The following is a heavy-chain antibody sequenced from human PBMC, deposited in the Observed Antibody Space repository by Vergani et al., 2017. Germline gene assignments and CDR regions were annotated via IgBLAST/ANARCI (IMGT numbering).Heavy chain of an antibody. Sequence: QVQLAESGGGRVQPGRSLRLSCAASGFSFSSHAIHWVRQAPGKGLEWVAVISNDGSKKYYADSVKGRFTISRDKSKNTLDLQMNSLRTQDTAVYYCAKAGSVTSGSLQYNFYMDVGGKGTTVTVS. CDR3: AKAGSVTSGSLQYNFYMDV. CDR2: ISNDGSKK. J-gene: IGHJ6*03. D-gene: IGHD3-10*01. CDR1: GFSFSSHA. V-gene: IGHV3-30*18.